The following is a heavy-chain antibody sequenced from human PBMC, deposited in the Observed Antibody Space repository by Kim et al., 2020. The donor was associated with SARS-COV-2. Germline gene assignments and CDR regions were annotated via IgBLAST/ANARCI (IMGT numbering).Heavy chain of an antibody. J-gene: IGHJ6*02. Sequence: AQKFQGRVTITADKSTSTAYMELSSLRSEDTAVYYCARGAGPNYYYGMDVWGQGTTVTVSS. V-gene: IGHV1-69*04. D-gene: IGHD6-13*01. CDR3: ARGAGPNYYYGMDV.